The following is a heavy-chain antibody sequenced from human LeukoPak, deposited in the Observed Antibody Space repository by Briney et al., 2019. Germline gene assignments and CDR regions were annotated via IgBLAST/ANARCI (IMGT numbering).Heavy chain of an antibody. D-gene: IGHD5-18*01. V-gene: IGHV3-23*01. CDR1: GLTFSSYA. CDR3: AKVSGYSYSEWYFDY. Sequence: GGSLRLSCAASGLTFSSYAMSWVRQAPGKGLEWVSAISGSGGSTYYADSVKGRFTISRDNSKNTLYLQMNSLRAEDTAVYYCAKVSGYSYSEWYFDYWGQGTLVTVSS. J-gene: IGHJ4*02. CDR2: ISGSGGST.